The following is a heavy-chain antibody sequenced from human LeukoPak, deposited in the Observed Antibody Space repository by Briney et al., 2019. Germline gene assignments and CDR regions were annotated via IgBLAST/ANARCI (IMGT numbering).Heavy chain of an antibody. D-gene: IGHD2-21*02. CDR1: GFTFSSYA. CDR3: AKGSAVTDIHIDY. J-gene: IGHJ4*02. CDR2: ISGSGGST. Sequence: GGSLRLSRAASGFTFSSYAMSWVRQAPGKGLEWVSAISGSGGSTYYADSVKGRFTISRDNSKNTLYLQMNSLRAEDTALYYCAKGSAVTDIHIDYWGQGTLVSVSS. V-gene: IGHV3-23*01.